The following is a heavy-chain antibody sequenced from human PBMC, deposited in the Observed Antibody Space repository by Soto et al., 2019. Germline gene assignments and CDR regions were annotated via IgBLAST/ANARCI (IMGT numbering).Heavy chain of an antibody. CDR2: INAGNGNT. CDR3: ARPSVDTGWYFDL. Sequence: ASVKVSCKASGYTFTSYAMHWVRQAPGQRLEWMGWINAGNGNTKYSQKFQGRVTITRDTSASTAYMELSSLRSEDTAVYYCARPSVDTGWYFDLWGRGPPVSVSS. V-gene: IGHV1-3*01. CDR1: GYTFTSYA. J-gene: IGHJ2*01. D-gene: IGHD5-18*01.